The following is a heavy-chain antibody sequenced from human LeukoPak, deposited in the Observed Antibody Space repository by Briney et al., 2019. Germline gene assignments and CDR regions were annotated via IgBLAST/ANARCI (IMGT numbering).Heavy chain of an antibody. CDR1: GFTVTTNY. CDR3: ARGDFWSGYYTGLY. J-gene: IGHJ4*02. Sequence: PGGSLRLSRAASGFTVTTNYMSWVRQAPGKGLEWVSVIYSGGSTYYADSVKGRFTISRHNSKNTLYLQMDSLRDEDTAVYYCARGDFWSGYYTGLYWGQGTLVTVSS. D-gene: IGHD3-3*01. CDR2: IYSGGST. V-gene: IGHV3-53*04.